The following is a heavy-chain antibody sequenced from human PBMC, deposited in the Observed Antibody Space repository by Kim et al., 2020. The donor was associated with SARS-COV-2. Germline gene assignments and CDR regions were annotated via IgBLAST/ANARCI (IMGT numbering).Heavy chain of an antibody. J-gene: IGHJ4*02. V-gene: IGHV3-30*18. Sequence: GGSLRLSCAASGFTFSSYGMHWVRQAPGKGLEWVAVISYDGSNKYYADSVKGRFTISRDNSKNTLYLQMNSLRAEDTAVYYCAKDGTYYYGSGSYTDYWGQGTLVTVSS. CDR1: GFTFSSYG. CDR3: AKDGTYYYGSGSYTDY. D-gene: IGHD3-10*01. CDR2: ISYDGSNK.